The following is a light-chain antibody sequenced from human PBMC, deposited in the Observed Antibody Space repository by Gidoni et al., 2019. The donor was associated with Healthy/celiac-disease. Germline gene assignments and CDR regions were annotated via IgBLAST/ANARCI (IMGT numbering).Light chain of an antibody. CDR2: AAS. J-gene: IGKJ2*01. CDR1: QGISSY. CDR3: QQLNSYPYT. Sequence: DIQLTQSPSFLSASVGDSVTITCRARQGISSYLAWYQPKPGKAPTLLIYAASTLKSGVPSRFSGSGSGTEFTLTISSLQPEDFATYYCQQLNSYPYTFGQGTKLEIK. V-gene: IGKV1-9*01.